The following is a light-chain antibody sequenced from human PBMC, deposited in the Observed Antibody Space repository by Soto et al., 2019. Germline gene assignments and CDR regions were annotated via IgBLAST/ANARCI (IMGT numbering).Light chain of an antibody. CDR1: SRDIGRYDY. J-gene: IGLJ3*02. Sequence: QSALTQPASVSGSPGQWITIPCTGTSRDIGRYDYVSWYQQFPGKAPKLMIYRVINRPSGVSDRFSGSKSGNSASLSISGLQPEDEASYFCGSYTSATTWVFGGGTKLTVL. CDR3: GSYTSATTWV. V-gene: IGLV2-14*03. CDR2: RVI.